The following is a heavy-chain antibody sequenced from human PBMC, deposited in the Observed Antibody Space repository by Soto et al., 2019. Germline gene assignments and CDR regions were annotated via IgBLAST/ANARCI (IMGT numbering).Heavy chain of an antibody. Sequence: GESLKISCTVSGYSFTRYWIGWVRQMPGKGLEWMGIIYPGDSDTRYSPSFQGQVTITKDTSANTLYLELSSLRSEDTAVYYCTRDHHYILNAFYIWGQGTMVTVSS. CDR3: TRDHHYILNAFYI. CDR2: IYPGDSDT. D-gene: IGHD2-2*02. V-gene: IGHV5-51*01. J-gene: IGHJ3*02. CDR1: GYSFTRYW.